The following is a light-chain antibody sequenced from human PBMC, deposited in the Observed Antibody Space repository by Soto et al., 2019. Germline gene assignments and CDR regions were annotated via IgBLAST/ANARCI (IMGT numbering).Light chain of an antibody. CDR2: AAS. CDR1: QGITTY. J-gene: IGKJ1*01. V-gene: IGKV1-27*01. Sequence: DIQMTQSPSSLSASVGDRVTITCRASQGITTYFAWYQHKSGKVPQLLIFAASTLKSGVPSWFSGSASGTHCTLPIITLRPENVAPYYCQKYEGVPWTFGQGIKVDI. CDR3: QKYEGVPWT.